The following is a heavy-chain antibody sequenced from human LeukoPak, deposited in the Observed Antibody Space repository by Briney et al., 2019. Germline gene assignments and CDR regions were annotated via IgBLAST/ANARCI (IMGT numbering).Heavy chain of an antibody. Sequence: GGSLRLSCAASGFTFSSYAMSWVRQAPVKGLEWVSTISASGDSTYNADSVKGRFTISRDNSKNTLYLQMNSLRAEDTAVYYCAKASDFWSGPYDYWGQGTLVTVSS. D-gene: IGHD3-3*01. CDR3: AKASDFWSGPYDY. CDR2: ISASGDST. V-gene: IGHV3-23*01. CDR1: GFTFSSYA. J-gene: IGHJ4*02.